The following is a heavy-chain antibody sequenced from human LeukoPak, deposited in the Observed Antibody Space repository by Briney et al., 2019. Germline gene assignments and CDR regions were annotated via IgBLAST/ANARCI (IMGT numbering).Heavy chain of an antibody. V-gene: IGHV3-43*02. CDR3: AKDRGGPMGLFNY. Sequence: PGGSLRLSCAASGFAFDDYAMHWVRQAPGKGLEWVSPISGDGGSTYYEDSVKGRFTISRDNSKNSLYLQMNSLRPEDTALYYCAKDRGGPMGLFNYWGQGTLVTVSS. CDR1: GFAFDDYA. D-gene: IGHD3-10*01. J-gene: IGHJ4*02. CDR2: ISGDGGST.